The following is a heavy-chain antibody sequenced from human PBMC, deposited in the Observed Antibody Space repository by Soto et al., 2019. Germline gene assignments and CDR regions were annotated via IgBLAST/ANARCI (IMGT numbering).Heavy chain of an antibody. Sequence: GGSLRLSCAASGFTFSSYGMHWVRQAPGKGLEWVAVISYDGSNKYYADSVKGRFTISRDNSKNTLYLQMNSLRAEDTAVYYCAKAHQFITIFGVVVHGGYFDYWGQGTLVTVSS. D-gene: IGHD3-3*01. CDR2: ISYDGSNK. J-gene: IGHJ4*02. CDR3: AKAHQFITIFGVVVHGGYFDY. CDR1: GFTFSSYG. V-gene: IGHV3-30*18.